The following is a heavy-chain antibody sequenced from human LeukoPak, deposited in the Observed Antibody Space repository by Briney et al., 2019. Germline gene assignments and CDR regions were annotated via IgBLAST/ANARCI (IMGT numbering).Heavy chain of an antibody. J-gene: IGHJ4*02. D-gene: IGHD2/OR15-2a*01. CDR3: AREISSTFDY. CDR1: GDRVSTNSAA. V-gene: IGHV6-1*01. CDR2: TYYRSKWYN. Sequence: SQTLSLTCAISGDRVSTNSAAWNWIRQSPSRGLEWLTRTYYRSKWYNDFAVSVKGRITINPDTSKNQFSLQLNSVTPEDTAVYYCAREISSTFDYWGQGTLVTVSS.